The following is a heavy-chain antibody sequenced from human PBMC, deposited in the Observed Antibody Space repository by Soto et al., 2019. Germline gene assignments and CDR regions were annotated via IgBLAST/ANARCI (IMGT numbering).Heavy chain of an antibody. Sequence: GGSLRLSCAASGLTFSSYSMNWVRQAPGKGLEWVSSISSRTYYIDSVKGRFTISRDNPKNTLYLQMNSLRAEDTAMYFCAKAVGPQSPRPHHWGQGTLVTVSS. J-gene: IGHJ5*02. CDR2: ISSRT. CDR3: AKAVGPQSPRPHH. CDR1: GLTFSSYS. V-gene: IGHV3-21*04.